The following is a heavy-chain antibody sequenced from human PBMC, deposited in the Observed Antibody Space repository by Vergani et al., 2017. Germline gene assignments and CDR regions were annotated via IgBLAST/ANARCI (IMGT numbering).Heavy chain of an antibody. Sequence: EVQLVESGGGLVQPGGSLRLSCAASGFTFSSYSMNWVRQAPGKGLEWVSYSSSSSSTIYYADSVKGRFTISRDNAKNSLYLQMNSLRAEDTAVYYCARGAMEYYFDYWGQGTLVTVSS. CDR1: GFTFSSYS. V-gene: IGHV3-48*01. CDR2: SSSSSSTI. D-gene: IGHD3-3*01. CDR3: ARGAMEYYFDY. J-gene: IGHJ4*02.